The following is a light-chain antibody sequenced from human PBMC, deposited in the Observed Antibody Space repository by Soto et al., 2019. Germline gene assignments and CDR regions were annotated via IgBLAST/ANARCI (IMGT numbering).Light chain of an antibody. CDR3: QQYHNWPQT. CDR1: QDISNY. CDR2: DAS. J-gene: IGKJ1*01. Sequence: IQMTQSPSSLSASVGDRVTITCQASQDISNYLNWYQQKPGKAPKLLIYDASNLQSGVPSRFSGSGSGTDFTLTIRSLQSADFGVYYCQQYHNWPQTFGQGTKVDIK. V-gene: IGKV1-33*01.